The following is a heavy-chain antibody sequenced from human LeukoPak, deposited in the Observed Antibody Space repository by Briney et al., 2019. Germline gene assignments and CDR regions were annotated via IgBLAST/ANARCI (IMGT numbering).Heavy chain of an antibody. J-gene: IGHJ4*02. V-gene: IGHV3-23*01. CDR1: GFTFSSYA. CDR2: ISGSGGST. D-gene: IGHD3-3*01. CDR3: AKASFDEWSARYYFDY. Sequence: GGSLRLSCAASGFTFSSYAMSWVRLAPGKGLEWVSAISGSGGSTYYADSVKGRFTISRDNSKNTLYLQMNSLRAEDTAVYYCAKASFDEWSARYYFDYWGQGTLVTVSS.